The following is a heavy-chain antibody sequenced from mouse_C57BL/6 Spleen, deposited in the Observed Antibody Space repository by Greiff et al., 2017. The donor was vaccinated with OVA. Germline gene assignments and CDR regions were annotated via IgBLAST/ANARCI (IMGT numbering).Heavy chain of an antibody. J-gene: IGHJ2*01. CDR1: GYSITSGYY. Sequence: EVQLVESGPGLVKPSQSLSLTCSVTGYSITSGYYWNWIRQFPGNKLEWMGYISYDGSNNYNPSLKNRISITRDTSKNQFFLKLNSVTTEDTATYYCAREGNWDGGYWGQGTTLTVSS. CDR3: AREGNWDGGY. D-gene: IGHD4-1*01. V-gene: IGHV3-6*01. CDR2: ISYDGSN.